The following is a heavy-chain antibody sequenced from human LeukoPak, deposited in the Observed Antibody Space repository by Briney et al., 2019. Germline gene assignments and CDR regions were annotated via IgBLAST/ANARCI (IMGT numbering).Heavy chain of an antibody. CDR1: GFTFRGHW. CDR2: INQGGSDK. Sequence: PGGSLRLSCPASGFTFRGHWMSWVRQAPGKGLEWVANINQGGSDKYYVDSVKGRFTISRDNANNLLYLQMNSLRGEDTAVYYCTRARSRAEDDWGQGTLVTVSS. D-gene: IGHD1-14*01. J-gene: IGHJ4*02. V-gene: IGHV3-7*01. CDR3: TRARSRAEDD.